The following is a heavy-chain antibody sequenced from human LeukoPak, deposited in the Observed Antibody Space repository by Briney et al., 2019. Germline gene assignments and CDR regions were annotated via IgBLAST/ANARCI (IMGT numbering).Heavy chain of an antibody. J-gene: IGHJ4*02. D-gene: IGHD5-18*01. CDR1: GFTFSSYA. Sequence: GRSLRLSCAASGFTFSSYAMHWVRQAPGKGLEWVAVISYDGSNKYYADSVKGRFTISRDNSKNTLYLQMNSLRAEDTAVYYCARDRDTAMVYFDHWGQGTLVTVSS. V-gene: IGHV3-30-3*01. CDR2: ISYDGSNK. CDR3: ARDRDTAMVYFDH.